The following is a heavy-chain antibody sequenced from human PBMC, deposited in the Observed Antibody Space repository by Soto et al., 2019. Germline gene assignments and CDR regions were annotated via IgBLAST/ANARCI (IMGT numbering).Heavy chain of an antibody. CDR2: IYYSGSP. D-gene: IGHD1-26*01. CDR1: GGSISSSSYY. Sequence: PSETLSLTCTVSGGSISSSSYYWGWIRQPPGKGLEWIGSIYYSGSPYNNPSLKSRVTMSVDTSKNQFSLKLSSVTAADTAVYYCASSIVPDWFDPWGQGTLVTVSS. V-gene: IGHV4-39*07. CDR3: ASSIVPDWFDP. J-gene: IGHJ5*02.